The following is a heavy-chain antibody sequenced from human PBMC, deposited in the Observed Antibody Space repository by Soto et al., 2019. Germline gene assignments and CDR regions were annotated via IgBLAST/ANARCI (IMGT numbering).Heavy chain of an antibody. V-gene: IGHV1-18*01. D-gene: IGHD2-2*01. CDR2: ISAYNGNT. Sequence: ASVKVSCKASGDTFTSYGISWVRHAPGQGLEWMGWISAYNGNTNYAQKLQGRVTMTTDTSTSTAYMELRSLRSDDTAVYYCARESHSICISSSCCARGGYYYGMDVWXQGTTVTVSS. CDR3: ARESHSICISSSCCARGGYYYGMDV. CDR1: GDTFTSYG. J-gene: IGHJ6*02.